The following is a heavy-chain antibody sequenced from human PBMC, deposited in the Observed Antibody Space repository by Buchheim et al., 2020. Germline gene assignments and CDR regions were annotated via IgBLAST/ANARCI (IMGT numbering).Heavy chain of an antibody. CDR1: GFTFSSYS. CDR3: ARIPGGITGTINYYYYGMDV. CDR2: ISSSSSYI. V-gene: IGHV3-21*01. J-gene: IGHJ6*02. Sequence: EVQLVESGGGLVKPGGSLRLSCAASGFTFSSYSMNWVRQAPGKGLEWVSSISSSSSYIYYADSVKGRFTISRDNAKNSLYLQMNSLRAEDTAVYYCARIPGGITGTINYYYYGMDVWGQGTT. D-gene: IGHD1-7*01.